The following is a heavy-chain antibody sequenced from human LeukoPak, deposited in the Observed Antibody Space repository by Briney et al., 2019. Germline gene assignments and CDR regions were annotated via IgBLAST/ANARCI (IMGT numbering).Heavy chain of an antibody. CDR2: ISYDGSNK. V-gene: IGHV3-30-3*01. D-gene: IGHD6-13*01. J-gene: IGHJ4*02. Sequence: GRSLRLSCAASGFTFSSYAMHWVRQAPGKGLEWVAVISYDGSNKYYADSVKGRLTISRDNSKNTLYLQMNSLRAEDTAVYYCARAASTYSSRLDYWGQGTLVTVSS. CDR3: ARAASTYSSRLDY. CDR1: GFTFSSYA.